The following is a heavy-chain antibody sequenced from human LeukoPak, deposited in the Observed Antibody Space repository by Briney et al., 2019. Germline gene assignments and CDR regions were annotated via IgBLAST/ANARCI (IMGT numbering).Heavy chain of an antibody. CDR2: INPNSGGT. J-gene: IGHJ3*02. CDR1: GYTFTGYY. Sequence: ASVKVSCKASGYTFTGYYMHWVRQAPGQGLEWMGWINPNSGGTNYAQKFQGRVTMTRDTSISTAYMELSRLRSDDTAVYYCARDCSGMDAFDIWGQGTMVTVSS. V-gene: IGHV1-2*02. CDR3: ARDCSGMDAFDI. D-gene: IGHD2-21*01.